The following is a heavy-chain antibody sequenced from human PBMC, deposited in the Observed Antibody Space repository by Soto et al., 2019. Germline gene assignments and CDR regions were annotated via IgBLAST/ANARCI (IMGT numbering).Heavy chain of an antibody. CDR2: ISGGGDTT. D-gene: IGHD3-10*01. V-gene: IGHV3-23*01. Sequence: EVPLLESGGGLVQPGGSLRLSCAASGFTFNNYAMTWVRQAPGKGLEWVSAISGGGDTTSYADSVKGRFTVSRDGSKNTLYLQMSSLRAEDTALYYCAKGRGGSGSLNPRVDFWGQGTLVTVSS. CDR1: GFTFNNYA. CDR3: AKGRGGSGSLNPRVDF. J-gene: IGHJ4*02.